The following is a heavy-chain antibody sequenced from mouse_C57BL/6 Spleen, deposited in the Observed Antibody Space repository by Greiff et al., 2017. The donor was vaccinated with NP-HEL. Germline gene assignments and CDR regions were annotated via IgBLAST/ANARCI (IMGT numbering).Heavy chain of an antibody. CDR1: GYTFTSYW. V-gene: IGHV1-53*01. Sequence: QVQLKQPGTELVKPGASVKLSCKASGYTFTSYWMHWVKQRPGQGLEWIGNINPSNGGTNYNEKFKSKATLTVDKSSSTAYMQLSSLTSEDSAVYYCASNLAQITTVVATGWGQGTTLTVSS. D-gene: IGHD1-1*01. CDR3: ASNLAQITTVVATG. J-gene: IGHJ2*01. CDR2: INPSNGGT.